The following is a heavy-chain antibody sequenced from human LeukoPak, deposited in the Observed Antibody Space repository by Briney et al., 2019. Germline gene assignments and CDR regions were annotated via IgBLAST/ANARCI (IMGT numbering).Heavy chain of an antibody. CDR1: GFTFSSYA. J-gene: IGHJ4*02. D-gene: IGHD3-10*01. CDR3: AKVGQGLLWFGESHYYYFDY. CDR2: ISGSGGST. V-gene: IGHV3-23*01. Sequence: GGSLGLSCAASGFTFSSYAMSWVGQAPGKGLEWVSPISGSGGSTYYADSVKGRFTISRDNSKNTLYLQMNSLRAEDTAVYYCAKVGQGLLWFGESHYYYFDYWGQGTWSPSPQ.